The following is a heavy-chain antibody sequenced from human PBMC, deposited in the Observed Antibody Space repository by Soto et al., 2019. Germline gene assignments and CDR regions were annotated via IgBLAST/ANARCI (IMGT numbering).Heavy chain of an antibody. J-gene: IGHJ5*02. D-gene: IGHD3-3*01. Sequence: GGSLRLSCAASGFTFSSYSMNWVRPAPGKGLEWVSSISSSSSYIYYADSVKGRFTISRDNAKNSLYLQMNSLRAEDTAVYYCARDRDYDFWSGTPGTTWFDPWCQRTLLTISS. CDR1: GFTFSSYS. V-gene: IGHV3-21*01. CDR2: ISSSSSYI. CDR3: ARDRDYDFWSGTPGTTWFDP.